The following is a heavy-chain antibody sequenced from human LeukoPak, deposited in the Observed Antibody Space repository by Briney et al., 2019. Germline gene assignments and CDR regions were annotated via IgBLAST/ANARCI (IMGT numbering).Heavy chain of an antibody. Sequence: GGSLRLSCAASGFTFSTYWMTWVRQAPGKGLEWVANIKQDGSEKYSVDSVKGRFTISRGNAKNSLYLQMNSLRAEDTAVYYCARVRSTVTIARGFDIWGQGTMVTVSS. J-gene: IGHJ3*02. V-gene: IGHV3-7*03. CDR2: IKQDGSEK. CDR1: GFTFSTYW. CDR3: ARVRSTVTIARGFDI. D-gene: IGHD4-17*01.